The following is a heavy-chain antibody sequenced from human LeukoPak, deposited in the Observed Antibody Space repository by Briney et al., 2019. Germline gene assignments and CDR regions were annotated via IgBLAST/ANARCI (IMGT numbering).Heavy chain of an antibody. V-gene: IGHV1-18*01. J-gene: IGHJ5*02. CDR2: ISAYSGNT. CDR1: GYTFSSYG. Sequence: EASVKVSCKASGYTFSSYGITWVRQDRGQGLEWMGWISAYSGNTNYAQKFRGRVTMTTDTSTTTAYMELRSLRSDDTAVYYCARDTPNTKYSTYPDLSGQGTLVTVSS. CDR3: ARDTPNTKYSTYPDL. D-gene: IGHD4-11*01.